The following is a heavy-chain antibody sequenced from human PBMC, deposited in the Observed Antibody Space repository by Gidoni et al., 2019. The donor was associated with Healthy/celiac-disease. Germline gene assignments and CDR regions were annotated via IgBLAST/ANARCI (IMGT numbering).Heavy chain of an antibody. CDR2: IFSNDEK. J-gene: IGHJ4*02. CDR3: ARIESATSGWLVSYYFDY. Sequence: QVTLKESGPVLVKPTETLTLTCTVSGFSLSNARMGVSWIRQPPGKALEWLAHIFSNDEKSYSTSLKSRLTISKDTSKSQVVLTMTNMDPVDTATYYCARIESATSGWLVSYYFDYWGQGTLVTVSS. CDR1: GFSLSNARMG. D-gene: IGHD6-19*01. V-gene: IGHV2-26*01.